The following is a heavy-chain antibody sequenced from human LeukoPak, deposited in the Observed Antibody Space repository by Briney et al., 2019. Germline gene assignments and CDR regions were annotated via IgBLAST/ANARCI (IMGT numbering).Heavy chain of an antibody. CDR1: GYTFTSYA. V-gene: IGHV1-3*03. D-gene: IGHD4-17*01. Sequence: ASVKVSCKASGYTFTSYAMHWVRQAPGQRLEWMGWINAGNGNTKYSQEFQGRVTITRDTSVSTAYMELSSLRSEDMAVYYCARSLSPYGDSPFDYWGQGTLVTVSS. CDR3: ARSLSPYGDSPFDY. J-gene: IGHJ4*02. CDR2: INAGNGNT.